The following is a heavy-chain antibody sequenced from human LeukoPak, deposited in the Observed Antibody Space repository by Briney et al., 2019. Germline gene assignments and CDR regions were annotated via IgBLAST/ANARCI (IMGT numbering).Heavy chain of an antibody. CDR3: AGRRPEWLRQYYFDY. V-gene: IGHV3-48*04. J-gene: IGHJ4*02. D-gene: IGHD5-12*01. CDR1: GFTFSSYS. Sequence: PGGSLRLSCAASGFTFSSYSMNWVRQAPGKGLEWVSYISSSSSTIYYADSVKGRFTISRDNAKNSLYLQMNSLRAEDTAVYYCAGRRPEWLRQYYFDYWGQGTLVTVSS. CDR2: ISSSSSTI.